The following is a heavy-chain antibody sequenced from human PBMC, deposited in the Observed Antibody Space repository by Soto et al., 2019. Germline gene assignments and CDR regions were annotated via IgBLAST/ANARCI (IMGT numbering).Heavy chain of an antibody. V-gene: IGHV3-23*01. Sequence: LRLSCSPSWLAFCKYAMKGVRQVQGRGVEGGAGVSTKGRSTYSADSVRGRFTIARDKNKFTVYLQMNSLRAEDMAVYYWAKDRAVNYFYGMDVWGQGTTVTVSS. CDR3: AKDRAVNYFYGMDV. CDR2: VSTKGRST. J-gene: IGHJ6*02. D-gene: IGHD3-10*01. CDR1: WLAFCKYA.